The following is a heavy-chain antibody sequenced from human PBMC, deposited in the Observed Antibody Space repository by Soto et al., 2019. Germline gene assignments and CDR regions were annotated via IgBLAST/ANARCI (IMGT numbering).Heavy chain of an antibody. V-gene: IGHV4-31*03. CDR1: GDSIMRDSYY. J-gene: IGHJ4*02. D-gene: IGHD1-26*01. CDR2: IYYSGTT. Sequence: QVQLQESGPGLVKPSQTLSLTCTVSGDSIMRDSYYWNWIRRHPGKGLGWIGYIYYSGTTAYNPCRRIRVTRHPDTAKNQYSLTRSSVTAADTAVCYCARGFDSGKFYALESWGRGTQVTVSS. CDR3: ARGFDSGKFYALES.